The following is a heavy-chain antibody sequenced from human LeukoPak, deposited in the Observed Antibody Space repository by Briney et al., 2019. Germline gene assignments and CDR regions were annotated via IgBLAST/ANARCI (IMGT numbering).Heavy chain of an antibody. J-gene: IGHJ6*02. CDR2: IIPIFGIA. CDR3: ATEGSTISYGIDV. Sequence: SVKASCKASGGTFSSYAISWVRQAPGQGLEWMGRIIPIFGIANYAQKFQGRVTITADKSTSTAYMELSSLRSEDTAVYYCATEGSTISYGIDVWGQGTTVTVSS. V-gene: IGHV1-69*04. CDR1: GGTFSSYA. D-gene: IGHD3-3*01.